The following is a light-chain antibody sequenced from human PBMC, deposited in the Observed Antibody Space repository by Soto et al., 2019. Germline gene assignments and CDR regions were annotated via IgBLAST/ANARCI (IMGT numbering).Light chain of an antibody. Sequence: QSALTQPASVSGSPGQSITISCTGTSSDVGGYNYVSWYQQHPGKAPKLMIYEVSNRPSGVSNRFSGSKSGNTASLTISGLQAEDAADYYCRSYTSIRTPVVFGGGTKLTVL. V-gene: IGLV2-14*01. CDR1: SSDVGGYNY. CDR2: EVS. J-gene: IGLJ2*01. CDR3: RSYTSIRTPVV.